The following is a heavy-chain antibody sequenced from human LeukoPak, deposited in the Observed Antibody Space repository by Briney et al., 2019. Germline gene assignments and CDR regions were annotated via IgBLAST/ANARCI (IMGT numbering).Heavy chain of an antibody. Sequence: ASVKVSCKASGYTFTSYGISWVRQAPGQGLEWMGWMNPNSGNTGYAQKFQGRVTMTRNTSISTAYMELSSLRSEDTAVYYCARGRVKQWLVLRSHTFDYWGQGTLVTVSS. D-gene: IGHD6-19*01. J-gene: IGHJ4*02. CDR3: ARGRVKQWLVLRSHTFDY. CDR1: GYTFTSYG. V-gene: IGHV1-8*02. CDR2: MNPNSGNT.